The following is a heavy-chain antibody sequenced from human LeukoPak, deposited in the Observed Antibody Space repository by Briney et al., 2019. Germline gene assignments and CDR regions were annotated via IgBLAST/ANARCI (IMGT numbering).Heavy chain of an antibody. CDR1: GFTFSSYA. CDR2: ISGSGGST. CDR3: VKHCSRASCYL. J-gene: IGHJ4*02. V-gene: IGHV3-23*01. Sequence: GGSLRLSCAASGFTFSSYAMSWVRQAPGKGLEWVSAISGSGGSTYYADSVKGRFTISRDNSKNTLYLQMNSLRVEDTAVYYCVKHCSRASCYLWGQGTLVTVSS. D-gene: IGHD2-2*01.